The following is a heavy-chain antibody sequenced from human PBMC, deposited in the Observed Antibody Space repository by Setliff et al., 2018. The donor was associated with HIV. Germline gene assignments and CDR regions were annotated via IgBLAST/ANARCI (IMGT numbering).Heavy chain of an antibody. D-gene: IGHD4-4*01. CDR3: AKDGDYRNGDYDAFDI. CDR1: GFLFHTYW. CDR2: IKEDGSEK. J-gene: IGHJ3*02. V-gene: IGHV3-7*01. Sequence: PGGSLRLSCAASGFLFHTYWMSWVRQAPGKGLEWVANIKEDGSEKYYVDSVKGRFTISRDNAENSLYLQMNSLRAEDTAVYYCAKDGDYRNGDYDAFDIWGLGTMVTVSS.